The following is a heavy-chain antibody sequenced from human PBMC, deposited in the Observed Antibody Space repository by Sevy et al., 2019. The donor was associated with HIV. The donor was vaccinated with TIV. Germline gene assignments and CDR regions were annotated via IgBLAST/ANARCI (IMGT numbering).Heavy chain of an antibody. J-gene: IGHJ6*03. Sequence: SETLSLTCTVSGGSISSYYWSWIRQPPGKGLEWIGYIYYSGSTNYNPSLKSRVTISVDTSKNQFSLKLSSVTAADTAVDYCARLVSSSPLYYYYYMDVWGKGTTVTVSS. CDR2: IYYSGST. CDR3: ARLVSSSPLYYYYYMDV. D-gene: IGHD6-6*01. V-gene: IGHV4-59*08. CDR1: GGSISSYY.